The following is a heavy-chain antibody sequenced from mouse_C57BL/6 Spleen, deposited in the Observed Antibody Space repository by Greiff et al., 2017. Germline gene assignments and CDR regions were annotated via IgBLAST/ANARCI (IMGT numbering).Heavy chain of an antibody. V-gene: IGHV1-64*01. CDR3: ARSDDGYLFAY. Sequence: QVQLQHPWSSLVPPFSSFPFSFPASVSPFPRSWLHWVTQRPGQGLAWIGMIHPNSGSTNYNEKFKSKATLTVDKSSSTAYMQLSSLTSEDSAVYYCARSDDGYLFAYWGQGTLVTVSA. D-gene: IGHD2-3*01. CDR1: VSPFPRSW. CDR2: IHPNSGST. J-gene: IGHJ3*01.